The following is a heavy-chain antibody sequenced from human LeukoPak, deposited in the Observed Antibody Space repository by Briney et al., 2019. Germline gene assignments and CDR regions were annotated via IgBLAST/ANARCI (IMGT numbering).Heavy chain of an antibody. D-gene: IGHD3-22*01. CDR2: IYTSGST. CDR3: AREGWDSSGENYFDY. J-gene: IGHJ4*02. V-gene: IGHV4-4*07. Sequence: SETLSLTCTVSGGSISSYYWSWIRQPAGKGLEWIGRIYTSGSTNYNPSLKSRVTMSVDTSKNQFSLKLSSVTAADTAVYYCAREGWDSSGENYFDYWGQGTLVTVSS. CDR1: GGSISSYY.